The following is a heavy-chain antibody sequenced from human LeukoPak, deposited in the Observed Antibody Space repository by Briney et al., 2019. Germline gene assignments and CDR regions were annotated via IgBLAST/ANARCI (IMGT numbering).Heavy chain of an antibody. CDR2: ISSNGDNA. CDR3: ARESSGSPDY. J-gene: IGHJ4*02. V-gene: IGHV3-64*01. Sequence: GGSLRLSCAASGFTFSSYAMHWVRQAPGKGLEYVSAISSNGDNAFYENSVKDRFTISRDNSKNTLYLQMGSLRVEDMAVYYCARESSGSPDYWGQGTLVTVSS. CDR1: GFTFSSYA. D-gene: IGHD1-26*01.